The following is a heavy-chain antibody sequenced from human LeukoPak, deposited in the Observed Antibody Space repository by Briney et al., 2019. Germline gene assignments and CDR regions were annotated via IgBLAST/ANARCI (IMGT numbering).Heavy chain of an antibody. CDR1: RYSISSGSY. V-gene: IGHV4-38-2*01. D-gene: IGHD6-19*01. J-gene: IGHJ5*02. Sequence: PSETLSLTCDVSRYSISSGSYWGWIRQLPGKGLEWIATLYHSGTTYYNPSLKSRVTISVDTSKNQFSLKLSSVTAADTAVYYCARGWNGFDPWGQGTLVTVSS. CDR2: LYHSGTT. CDR3: ARGWNGFDP.